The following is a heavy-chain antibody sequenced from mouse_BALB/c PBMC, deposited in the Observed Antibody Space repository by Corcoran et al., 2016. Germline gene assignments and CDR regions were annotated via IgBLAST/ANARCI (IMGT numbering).Heavy chain of an antibody. CDR2: MYPDSSTI. CDR1: GFDFSRYW. J-gene: IGHJ1*01. Sequence: EVKLLESGGGLVQPGGSLKLSCAPSGFDFSRYWMIWVRQAPGKGLEWIGEMYPDSSTINFTTYLKDKYIISRDNAKNTLYLQMSQVRSEDTALYYCARRGYINHWYFDVWGAGTTVTVSS. CDR3: ARRGYINHWYFDV. D-gene: IGHD1-1*01. V-gene: IGHV4-1*02.